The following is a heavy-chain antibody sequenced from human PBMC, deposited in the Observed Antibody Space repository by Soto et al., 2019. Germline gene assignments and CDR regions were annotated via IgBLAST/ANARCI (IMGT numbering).Heavy chain of an antibody. Sequence: EVQLVESGGGLVQPAGSLRLSCGASGFTVSSNHMTWVRQAPGKGLEWVSIIYSGGSTSYADSVKGRFTIPRDNSKNTLYLQMNSLRAEDTAVYYCARAYTGFDYWGQGTLVTVSS. D-gene: IGHD1-1*01. CDR1: GFTVSSNH. V-gene: IGHV3-66*01. J-gene: IGHJ4*02. CDR2: IYSGGST. CDR3: ARAYTGFDY.